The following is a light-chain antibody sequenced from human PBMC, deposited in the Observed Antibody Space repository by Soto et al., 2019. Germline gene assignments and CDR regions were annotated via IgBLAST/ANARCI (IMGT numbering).Light chain of an antibody. Sequence: IVLTQSPRTPSLSPGERATLSCRASQSVSSSYLAWYQQKPGQAPRLLIYGASSRATGIPDRFSGSGSGTDFTLTISRLEPEDFAVYYCQQYGSSPQTLGKGTRVDMK. J-gene: IGKJ1*01. V-gene: IGKV3-20*01. CDR1: QSVSSSY. CDR3: QQYGSSPQT. CDR2: GAS.